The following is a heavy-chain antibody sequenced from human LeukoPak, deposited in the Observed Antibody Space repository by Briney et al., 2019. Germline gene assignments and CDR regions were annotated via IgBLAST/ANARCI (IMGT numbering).Heavy chain of an antibody. D-gene: IGHD2-8*02. Sequence: TSETLSLTCTVSGGSISSSSYYWGWIRQPPGKGLEWIGSIYYSGSTYYNPSLKSRVTISVDTSKNQFSLKLSSVTAADTAVYYCALGGVAEYWGQGTLVTVSS. CDR2: IYYSGST. CDR1: GGSISSSSYY. V-gene: IGHV4-39*01. CDR3: ALGGVAEY. J-gene: IGHJ4*02.